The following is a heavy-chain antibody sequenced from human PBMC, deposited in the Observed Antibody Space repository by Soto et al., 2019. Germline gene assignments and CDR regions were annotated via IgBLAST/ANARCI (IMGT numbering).Heavy chain of an antibody. CDR1: GFTFSSYN. Sequence: GGSLRLSCAASGFTFSSYNMNWVRQAPGKGLEWVSSISTSSSYIHYADYVKGRFTISRDNAKNSLYLQMNSLRAEDTAVYYCARDRDGSGWTSFDYWGQGTLVTVSS. V-gene: IGHV3-21*01. CDR3: ARDRDGSGWTSFDY. J-gene: IGHJ4*02. D-gene: IGHD6-19*01. CDR2: ISTSSSYI.